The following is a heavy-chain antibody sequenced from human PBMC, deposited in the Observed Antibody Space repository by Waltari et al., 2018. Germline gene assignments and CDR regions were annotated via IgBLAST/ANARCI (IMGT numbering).Heavy chain of an antibody. Sequence: QVQLVQSGAEVKKPGASVKVSCKASGYSFTNYMHWVRQAPGQGLEWMGWINPNSGGTQYAQRVQGRVTRTRDTAITTVFMELSGLRDDDTAVYYCARVWFHSGLDYWGQGTLVTVSS. J-gene: IGHJ4*02. CDR3: ARVWFHSGLDY. CDR2: INPNSGGT. V-gene: IGHV1-2*02. CDR1: GYSFTNY. D-gene: IGHD6-19*01.